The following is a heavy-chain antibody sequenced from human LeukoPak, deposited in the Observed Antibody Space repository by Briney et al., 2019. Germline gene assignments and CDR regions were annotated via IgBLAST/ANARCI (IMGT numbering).Heavy chain of an antibody. V-gene: IGHV3-23*01. Sequence: GRSLRLSCTASGFAFGSYAMYWVRQAPGKGLEWVSGIFGSGGSAHYADSVKGRLTISRDNSKNTVYLEMNSLGVEDTAVYYCAKTTVGYSSGRFPGWPADYWGQGTLVTVSS. CDR1: GFAFGSYA. CDR3: AKTTVGYSSGRFPGWPADY. D-gene: IGHD2-15*01. J-gene: IGHJ4*02. CDR2: IFGSGGSA.